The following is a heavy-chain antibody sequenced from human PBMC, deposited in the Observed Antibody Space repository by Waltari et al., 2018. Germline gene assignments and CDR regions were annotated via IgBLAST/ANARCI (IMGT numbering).Heavy chain of an antibody. D-gene: IGHD3-3*01. CDR2: INPNSGGT. CDR1: GYTFTGYY. V-gene: IGHV1-2*06. Sequence: QVQLVQSGAEVKKPGASVKVSCKASGYTFTGYYLHWVRQAPGQGLEWMGRINPNSGGTNYAQKFQGRVTMTRDTSISTAYMELSRLRSDDTAVYYCARSAIFGVVINDYWGQGTLVTVSS. J-gene: IGHJ4*02. CDR3: ARSAIFGVVINDY.